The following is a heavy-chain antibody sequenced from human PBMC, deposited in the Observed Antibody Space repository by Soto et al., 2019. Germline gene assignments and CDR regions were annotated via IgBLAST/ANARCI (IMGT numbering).Heavy chain of an antibody. CDR2: FIPFFDTA. CDR1: GGTFRNYA. J-gene: IGHJ6*02. V-gene: IGHV1-69*01. CDR3: ASRRGNTYGNGMNV. Sequence: QVQLVQSGSEMNRPGSSVTVSCKASGGTFRNYAITWVRQAPGQGLEWMGGFIPFFDTAHYAQKFQGRVTISADESASTIYLELSSLVSEDTAVYFCASRRGNTYGNGMNVWGQGTTVTVSS. D-gene: IGHD1-7*01.